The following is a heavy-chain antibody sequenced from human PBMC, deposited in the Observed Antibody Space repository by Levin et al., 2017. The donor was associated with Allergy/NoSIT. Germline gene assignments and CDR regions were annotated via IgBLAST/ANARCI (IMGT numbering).Heavy chain of an antibody. J-gene: IGHJ4*02. CDR1: GFTFSSYS. Sequence: GGSLRLSCAASGFTFSSYSMNWVRQAPGKGLEWVSSISSSSSYIYYADSVKGRFTISRDNAKNSLYLQMNSLRAEDTAVYYCVSGAMVRGNPEVFDYWGQGTLVTVSS. D-gene: IGHD3-10*01. CDR2: ISSSSSYI. V-gene: IGHV3-21*01. CDR3: VSGAMVRGNPEVFDY.